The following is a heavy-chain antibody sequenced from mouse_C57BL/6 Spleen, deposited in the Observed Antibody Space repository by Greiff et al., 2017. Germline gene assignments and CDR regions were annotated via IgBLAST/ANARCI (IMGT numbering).Heavy chain of an antibody. CDR2: INPNNGGT. CDR3: ARNWEITTVAYWYFDV. D-gene: IGHD1-1*01. V-gene: IGHV1-18*01. CDR1: GYTFTDYN. Sequence: EVQLQQSGPELVKPGASVKIPCKASGYTFTDYNMDWVKQSHGKSLEWIGDINPNNGGTIYNQKFKGKATLTVDKSSSTAYMELRSLTSEDTAVYYCARNWEITTVAYWYFDVWGTGTTVTVSS. J-gene: IGHJ1*03.